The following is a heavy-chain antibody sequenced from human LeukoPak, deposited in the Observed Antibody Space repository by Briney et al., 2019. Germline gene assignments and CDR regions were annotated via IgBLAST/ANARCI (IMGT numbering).Heavy chain of an antibody. D-gene: IGHD5-12*01. J-gene: IGHJ5*02. CDR3: AKDTTESGYDYSNWFDP. Sequence: GGSLRLSCAASGFTFDDYAMHWVRQAPGKGLEWVSLISGDGGSTYYADSVKGRFTISRDNSKNSLYLQMNSLRTEDTALYYCAKDTTESGYDYSNWFDPWGQETLVTVSS. CDR1: GFTFDDYA. V-gene: IGHV3-43*02. CDR2: ISGDGGST.